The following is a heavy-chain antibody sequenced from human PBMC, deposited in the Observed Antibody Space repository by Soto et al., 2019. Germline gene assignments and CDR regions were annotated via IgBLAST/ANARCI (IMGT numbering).Heavy chain of an antibody. V-gene: IGHV4-30-4*01. CDR3: ARDLDGLHDDTSGPFPRPG. J-gene: IGHJ1*01. CDR1: GGSISSGDYY. D-gene: IGHD3-22*01. Sequence: SETLSLTCTVSGGSISSGDYYWSWIRQPPGKGLEWIGYIYYSGSTYYNPSLKSRVTISVDTSNNQFSLKVSSVTVADTAVYYCARDLDGLHDDTSGPFPRPGWGQGTLVTVSS. CDR2: IYYSGST.